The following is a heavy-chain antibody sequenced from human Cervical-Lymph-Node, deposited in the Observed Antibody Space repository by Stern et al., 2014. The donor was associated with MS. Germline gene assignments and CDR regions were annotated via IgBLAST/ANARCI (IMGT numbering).Heavy chain of an antibody. CDR2: ISADNGKT. V-gene: IGHV1-18*04. D-gene: IGHD4-11*01. Sequence: VQLLQSGAEVKKPGASVKVSCKASGYTLTSYGIGWVRQAPGQGLEWMGWISADNGKTNYAQKVQGRVTMTADTSTSTVYMEVRSLRSDDTAMYYCATYSYGARIDYWGQGTLVTVSS. CDR3: ATYSYGARIDY. J-gene: IGHJ4*02. CDR1: GYTLTSYG.